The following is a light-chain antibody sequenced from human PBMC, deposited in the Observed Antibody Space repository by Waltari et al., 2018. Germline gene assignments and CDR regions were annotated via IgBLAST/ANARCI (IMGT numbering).Light chain of an antibody. J-gene: IGLJ2*01. V-gene: IGLV2-14*03. CDR2: DVS. CDR3: SSFTTSSTLL. CDR1: TSDVGDFNS. Sequence: QPALTQPASVSASPGESITISCTATTSDVGDFNSVSWYQQHPGKAPKFMIYDVSNRPSGVSHRFSGSKSGNTASLTISGLQAEDEAVYYCSSFTTSSTLLFGGGTKLTVL.